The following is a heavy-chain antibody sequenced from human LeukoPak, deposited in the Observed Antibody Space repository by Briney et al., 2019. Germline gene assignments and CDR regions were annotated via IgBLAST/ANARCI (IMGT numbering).Heavy chain of an antibody. CDR2: IYSGGST. J-gene: IGHJ4*02. V-gene: IGHV3-53*01. D-gene: IGHD3-10*01. CDR1: GFTVSSNY. Sequence: QAGGSLRLSCAVSGFTVSSNYMSWVRQAPGKGLEWVSVIYSGGSTYYADSVKGRFTISRDNSKNTLYLQMNSLRAEDTAVYYCASGAYYYGLDYWGQGTLVTVSS. CDR3: ASGAYYYGLDY.